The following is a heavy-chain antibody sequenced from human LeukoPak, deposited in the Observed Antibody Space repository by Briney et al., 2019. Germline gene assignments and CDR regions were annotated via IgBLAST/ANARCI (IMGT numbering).Heavy chain of an antibody. CDR3: ARAARWYSSSWSPSFFDY. CDR2: INHSGST. V-gene: IGHV4-34*01. D-gene: IGHD6-13*01. CDR1: GGSISSYY. Sequence: SETLSLTCTVSGGSISSYYWSWIRQPPGKGLEWIGEINHSGSTNYNPSLKSRVTISVDTSKNQFSLKLSSVTAADTAVYYCARAARWYSSSWSPSFFDYWGQGTLVTVSS. J-gene: IGHJ4*02.